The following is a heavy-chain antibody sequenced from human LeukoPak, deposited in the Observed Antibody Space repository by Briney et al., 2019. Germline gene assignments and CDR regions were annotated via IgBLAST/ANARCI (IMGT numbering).Heavy chain of an antibody. CDR1: GYTFTSYG. CDR2: ISAYNGNT. V-gene: IGHV1-18*01. D-gene: IGHD6-13*01. CDR3: ARDRPSIAAAEVWFDP. Sequence: GASVKVSCKASGYTFTSYGISWVRQAPGQGLEWMGWISAYNGNTNYAQKLQGRVTMTTDTSTSTAYMELRSLRSDDTAVYYCARDRPSIAAAEVWFDPWGQGTLVTVSS. J-gene: IGHJ5*02.